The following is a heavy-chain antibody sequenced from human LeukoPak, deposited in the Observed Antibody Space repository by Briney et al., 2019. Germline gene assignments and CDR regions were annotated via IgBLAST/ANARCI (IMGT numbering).Heavy chain of an antibody. V-gene: IGHV1-2*02. CDR3: ARALGSSSWSAFDY. J-gene: IGHJ4*02. D-gene: IGHD6-13*01. CDR2: INPNSGGT. Sequence: ASVKVSCKASGYTFTGYYMHWVRQAPGQGLEWMGWINPNSGGTNYAQKFQGRVNMQRETSISTAYMELSRLRSDDTAVYYCARALGSSSWSAFDYWGQGTLVTVSS. CDR1: GYTFTGYY.